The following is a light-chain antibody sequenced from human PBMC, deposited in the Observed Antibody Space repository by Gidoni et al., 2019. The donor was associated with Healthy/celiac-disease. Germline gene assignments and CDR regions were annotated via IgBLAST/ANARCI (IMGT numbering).Light chain of an antibody. Sequence: DIQMTQSPSTLSASVGYRVTITCRARQSISSWLAWDQQKPGKAHKLLIYDASRLESGVPSRFSGSGSGTEFTLTISSLQPEDFATDYCQQYNSESPWTFGQGTKVEIK. V-gene: IGKV1-5*01. CDR1: QSISSW. J-gene: IGKJ1*01. CDR2: DAS. CDR3: QQYNSESPWT.